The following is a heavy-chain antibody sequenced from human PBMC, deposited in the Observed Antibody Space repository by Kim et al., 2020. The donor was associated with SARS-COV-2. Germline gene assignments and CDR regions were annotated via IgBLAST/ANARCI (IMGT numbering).Heavy chain of an antibody. CDR2: IYPGDSDT. J-gene: IGHJ4*02. CDR1: GYSFTNYW. CDR3: ARAPSGTLTPYYFDF. Sequence: GESLNISCTASGYSFTNYWIGWVRQMPGKGLEWMGIIYPGDSDTKYSPSFQGQVTISADESLSTGYLQWRSLKASDTATYYCARAPSGTLTPYYFDFWGQGTLVTVSS. V-gene: IGHV5-51*01. D-gene: IGHD1-26*01.